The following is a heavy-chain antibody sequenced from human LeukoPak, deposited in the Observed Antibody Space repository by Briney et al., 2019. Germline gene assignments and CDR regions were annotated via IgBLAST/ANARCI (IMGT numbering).Heavy chain of an antibody. D-gene: IGHD4-23*01. Sequence: GGSLRLSCAASGFTFSSYGMHWVRQAPGKGLEWVAVIWYDGSNKYYADSVKGRFTISRDNSKNTLYLQMSSLRAEDTAVYYCARAAYGGNFLYYYYGMDVWGQGTTVTVSS. J-gene: IGHJ6*02. CDR1: GFTFSSYG. V-gene: IGHV3-33*01. CDR3: ARAAYGGNFLYYYYGMDV. CDR2: IWYDGSNK.